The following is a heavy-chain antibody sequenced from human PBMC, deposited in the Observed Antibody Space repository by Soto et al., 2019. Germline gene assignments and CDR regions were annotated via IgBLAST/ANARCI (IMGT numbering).Heavy chain of an antibody. CDR3: AKDRFLEWLLSQANFDY. CDR1: GFTFSSYA. V-gene: IGHV3-23*01. Sequence: GGSLRLSCAASGFTFSSYAMSWVRQAPGKGLEWVSAISGSGGSTYYADSVKGRFTISRDNSKNTLYLQMNSLRAEDTAVYYCAKDRFLEWLLSQANFDYWGQGTLVTVSS. CDR2: ISGSGGST. J-gene: IGHJ4*02. D-gene: IGHD3-3*01.